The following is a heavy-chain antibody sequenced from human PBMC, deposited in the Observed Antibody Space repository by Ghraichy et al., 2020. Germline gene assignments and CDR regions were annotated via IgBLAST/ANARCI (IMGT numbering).Heavy chain of an antibody. CDR3: ARENSGSRVIDY. V-gene: IGHV3-11*06. CDR1: GFTFSDYY. D-gene: IGHD1-26*01. J-gene: IGHJ4*02. Sequence: GGSLRLSCAASGFTFSDYYMSWIRQAPGKGLEWVSYISSSSSYTNYADSVKGRFTISRDNAKNSLYLQMNSLRAEDTAVYYCARENSGSRVIDYWGQGTLVTVSS. CDR2: ISSSSSYT.